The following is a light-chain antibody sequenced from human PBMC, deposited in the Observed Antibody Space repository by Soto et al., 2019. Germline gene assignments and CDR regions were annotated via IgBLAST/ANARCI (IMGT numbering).Light chain of an antibody. CDR3: QHYSTWLWT. CDR2: GAS. CDR1: QSVDSK. Sequence: EIVMTQSPATLSVSPGERATLSCRASQSVDSKLAWYQQKPGQGPRLLIYGASSRATGIPARFSGSGSGTEFTLIIRSLQSEDFAVYYGQHYSTWLWTLGQGTKVEIK. J-gene: IGKJ1*01. V-gene: IGKV3-15*01.